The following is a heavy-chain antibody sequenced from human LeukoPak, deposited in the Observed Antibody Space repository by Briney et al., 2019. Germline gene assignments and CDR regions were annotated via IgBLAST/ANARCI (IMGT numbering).Heavy chain of an antibody. D-gene: IGHD2-15*01. CDR2: IYHSGST. CDR3: ARVRVVVAANAPYFDY. J-gene: IGHJ4*02. Sequence: SETLSLTCAVSGGSISSSNWWSWVRQPPGKGLEWIGEIYHSGSTNYNPSLKSRVTISVDKSKNQFSLKLSSVTAADTAVYYCARVRVVVAANAPYFDYWGQGTLVTVSS. CDR1: GGSISSSNW. V-gene: IGHV4-4*02.